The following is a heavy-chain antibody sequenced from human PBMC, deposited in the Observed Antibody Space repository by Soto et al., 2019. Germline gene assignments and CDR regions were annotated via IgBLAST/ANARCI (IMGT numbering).Heavy chain of an antibody. V-gene: IGHV1-18*01. CDR2: ISAHNGNT. D-gene: IGHD1-1*01. Sequence: QVHLVQSGAEVKKPGASVKLSCKGSGYAFTTYGITWVRQAPGQGLEWMGWISAHNGNTNYAQKLQGRVTVTRDTSTSTAYMELRSLRSDDTAVYYCARGRYGDHWGQGALVTVSS. CDR3: ARGRYGDH. J-gene: IGHJ4*02. CDR1: GYAFTTYG.